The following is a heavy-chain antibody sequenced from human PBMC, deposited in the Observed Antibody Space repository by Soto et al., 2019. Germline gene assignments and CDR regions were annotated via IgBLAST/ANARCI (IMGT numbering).Heavy chain of an antibody. D-gene: IGHD4-17*01. J-gene: IGHJ4*02. Sequence: QIELVQSGAEVKKAGSSVKVSCKASGGTFSSYTISWVRQAPGQGLEWMGRIIPILGIANYAQKFQGRVTITADKSTSTAYMELSILRSEDTAVYYCARDRYGARLDDYWGQGTLVTVSS. V-gene: IGHV1-69*08. CDR3: ARDRYGARLDDY. CDR2: IIPILGIA. CDR1: GGTFSSYT.